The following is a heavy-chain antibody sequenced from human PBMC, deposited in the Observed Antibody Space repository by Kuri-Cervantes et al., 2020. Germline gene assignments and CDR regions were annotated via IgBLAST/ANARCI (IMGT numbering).Heavy chain of an antibody. CDR2: IYYNGNT. CDR1: GGSMNNYY. CDR3: ARIPAKAIGAVDV. D-gene: IGHD2-2*01. V-gene: IGHV4-59*01. Sequence: GSLRLSCTVSGGSMNNYYWSWIRQPPGKGLEWVGYIYYNGNTNYNPSLKSRLIISVDTSKNQFSLNLSSVTAADTAVFYCARIPAKAIGAVDVWSQGTLVTVSS. J-gene: IGHJ3*01.